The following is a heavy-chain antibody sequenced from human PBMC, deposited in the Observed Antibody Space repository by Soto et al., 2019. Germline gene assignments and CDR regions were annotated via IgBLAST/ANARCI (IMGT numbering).Heavy chain of an antibody. CDR2: ISGSGGST. V-gene: IGHV3-23*01. CDR1: GFTFSSYA. CDR3: AKARGHIVEVVAATPGPFDY. Sequence: PGGSLRLSCAASGFTFSSYAMSWVRQAPGKGLEWVSAISGSGGSTYYADSVKGRFTISRDNSKNTLYLQMNSLRAEDTAVYYCAKARGHIVEVVAATPGPFDYWGQGTLVTVSS. D-gene: IGHD2-15*01. J-gene: IGHJ4*02.